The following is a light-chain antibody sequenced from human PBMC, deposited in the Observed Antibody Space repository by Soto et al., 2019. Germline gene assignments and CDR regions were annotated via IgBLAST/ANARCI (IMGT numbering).Light chain of an antibody. CDR1: QSVSSYY. CDR3: QHYNSYSEA. Sequence: EIVLTQSPGTLSLSPGERATLSCRASQSVSSYYLAWYQQKPGQAPRLLIYAASSRATGIPDRFSGGGSGTDFTLTISSLQPDDFATYYCQHYNSYSEAFGQGTKVELK. CDR2: AAS. V-gene: IGKV3-20*01. J-gene: IGKJ1*01.